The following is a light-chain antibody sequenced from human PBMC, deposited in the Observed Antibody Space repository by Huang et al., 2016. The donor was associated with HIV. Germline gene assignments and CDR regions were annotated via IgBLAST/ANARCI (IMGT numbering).Light chain of an antibody. CDR2: DAS. V-gene: IGKV1-NL1*01. CDR3: QQYYTTPS. Sequence: DIQMTQPPSSLSASVGDRVTITCRASRGSSNSLAWYQQKPGRAPMLLLYDASRLENGVPSRFSGSGSGTDYTLTISSLQPEDFATYYCQQYYTTPSFGQGTKVEIK. CDR1: RGSSNS. J-gene: IGKJ1*01.